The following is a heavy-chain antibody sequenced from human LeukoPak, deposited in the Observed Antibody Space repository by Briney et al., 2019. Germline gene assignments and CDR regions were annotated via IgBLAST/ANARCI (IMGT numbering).Heavy chain of an antibody. J-gene: IGHJ4*02. CDR2: INHSGST. CDR1: GDSVSGVY. V-gene: IGHV4-34*01. Sequence: SETLSLTCTVSGDSVSGVYWSWIRQPPGKGLEWIGEINHSGSTNYNPSLKSRVTISVDTSKNQLSLKLSSVTAADTAVYYCARVPKYYFDYWGQGTLVTVSS. CDR3: ARVPKYYFDY.